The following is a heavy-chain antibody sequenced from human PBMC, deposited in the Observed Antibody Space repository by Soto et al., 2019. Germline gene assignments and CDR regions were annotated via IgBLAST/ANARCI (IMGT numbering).Heavy chain of an antibody. Sequence: GGSLRLSCAASGFTFSSYGMHWVRQAPGKGLEWVAVIWYDGINKYYADSVRGRFTISRDNSKNTLYLQMNSLRAEDTAVYYCARDPLEWYSSGWYDYWGQGTLVTVSS. CDR2: IWYDGINK. J-gene: IGHJ4*02. CDR1: GFTFSSYG. V-gene: IGHV3-33*01. CDR3: ARDPLEWYSSGWYDY. D-gene: IGHD6-19*01.